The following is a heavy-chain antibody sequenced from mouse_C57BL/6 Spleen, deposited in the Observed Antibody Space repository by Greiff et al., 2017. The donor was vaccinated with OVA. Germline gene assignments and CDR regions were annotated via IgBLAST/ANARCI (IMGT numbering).Heavy chain of an antibody. V-gene: IGHV1-22*01. CDR3: ARALGYYDYDPYYAMDY. Sequence: EVQLQQSGPELVKPGASVKMSCKASGYTFTDYNMHWVKQSHGKSLEWIGYINPNNGGTSYNQKFKGKATLTVNKSSSTAYMELRSLTSEDSAVYYCARALGYYDYDPYYAMDYWGQGTSVTVSS. CDR2: INPNNGGT. CDR1: GYTFTDYN. J-gene: IGHJ4*01. D-gene: IGHD2-4*01.